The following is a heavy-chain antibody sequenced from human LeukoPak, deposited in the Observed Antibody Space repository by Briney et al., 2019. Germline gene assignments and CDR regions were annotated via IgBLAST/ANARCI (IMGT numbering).Heavy chain of an antibody. CDR1: GGSFSGYY. CDR2: INHSGST. J-gene: IGHJ4*02. CDR3: ARRGGYSYGYVVDY. D-gene: IGHD5-18*01. Sequence: SETLSLTCAVYGGSFSGYYWSWIRQPPGKGLEWIGEINHSGSTNYNPSLKSRVTISVDTSKNQFSLKLSSVTAADTAVYYCARRGGYSYGYVVDYWGQETLVTVSS. V-gene: IGHV4-34*01.